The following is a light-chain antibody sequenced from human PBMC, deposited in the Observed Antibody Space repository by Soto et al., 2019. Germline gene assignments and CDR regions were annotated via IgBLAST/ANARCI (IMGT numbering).Light chain of an antibody. CDR3: QQFGGSQFT. Sequence: EIVLTQSPGTLSLSPEDRATLSCRASQSLSRSYLAWYQQKPGQAPRRLIYGASSRATGIPDRFSGGGSGTDFTLTITRLEPEDFAVYYCQQFGGSQFTFGPGTKVDIK. J-gene: IGKJ3*01. CDR2: GAS. CDR1: QSLSRSY. V-gene: IGKV3-20*01.